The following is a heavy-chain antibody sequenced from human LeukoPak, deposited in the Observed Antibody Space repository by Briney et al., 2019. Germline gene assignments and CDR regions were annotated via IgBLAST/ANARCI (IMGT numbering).Heavy chain of an antibody. CDR3: AREWAYPYYYYMDV. CDR1: GGSISSSSYY. D-gene: IGHD3-16*01. Sequence: PSETLSLTCTVSGGSISSSSYYWGWIRQPPGKGLEWIGSIYYSGSTYYNPSLKSRVTISVDTSKNQFSLKLSSVTAADTAVYYCAREWAYPYYYYMDVWGQGTMVTVSS. J-gene: IGHJ6*03. CDR2: IYYSGST. V-gene: IGHV4-39*07.